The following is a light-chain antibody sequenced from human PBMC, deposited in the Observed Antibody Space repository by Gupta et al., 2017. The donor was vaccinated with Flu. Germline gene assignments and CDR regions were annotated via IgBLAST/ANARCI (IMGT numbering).Light chain of an antibody. CDR3: CSFAHRIHLV. CDR2: EGS. V-gene: IGLV2-23*01. J-gene: IGLJ2*01. CDR1: STDVGSYNL. Sequence: QTALTQPASVSGSPGQSLTISCTGTSTDVGSYNLVSWYQQHSGRAPKLMTYEGSKRPSGVSDRFSGSKSGNTAFLTISGLQTEDEADYYCCSFAHRIHLVFGGGTKLTVL.